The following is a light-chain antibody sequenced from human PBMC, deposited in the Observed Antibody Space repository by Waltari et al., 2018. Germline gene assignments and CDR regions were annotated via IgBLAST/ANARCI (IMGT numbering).Light chain of an antibody. Sequence: SVLTQPPSVSAAPGQKVTISCSGRSSNIGKNYVSWYQQLPGTAPKLLIYDNNKRPSGIPDRFSGSKSGTSATLGITGLQTGDEADYYCGTWDSSLSAGVVFGGGTKLTVL. J-gene: IGLJ2*01. CDR3: GTWDSSLSAGVV. CDR2: DNN. CDR1: SSNIGKNY. V-gene: IGLV1-51*01.